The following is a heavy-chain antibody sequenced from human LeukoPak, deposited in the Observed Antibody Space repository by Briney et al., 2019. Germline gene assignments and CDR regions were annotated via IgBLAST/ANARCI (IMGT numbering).Heavy chain of an antibody. CDR2: ISAYNGNT. CDR1: GYTFTSYG. D-gene: IGHD4-23*01. J-gene: IGHJ4*02. V-gene: IGHV1-18*01. CDR3: ARGTTVVTHAYFDY. Sequence: ASVKVSCKASGYTFTSYGISWVRQAPGQGLEWMGWISAYNGNTNYAQKLQGRVTITRNTSISTAYMELSSLRSEDTAVYYCARGTTVVTHAYFDYWGQGTPVTVSS.